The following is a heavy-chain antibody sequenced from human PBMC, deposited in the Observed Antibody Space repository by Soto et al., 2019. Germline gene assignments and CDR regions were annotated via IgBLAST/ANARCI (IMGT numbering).Heavy chain of an antibody. D-gene: IGHD1-26*01. CDR2: IYSGGST. CDR1: GFTVSSNY. Sequence: ESGGGLVQPGGSLRLSCAASGFTVSSNYMSWVRQAPGKGLEWVSVIYSGGSTYYADSVKGRFTISRDNSKNTLYLQMNSLRAEDTAVYYCSSEEPGVWYFDLWGRGTLVTVSS. CDR3: SSEEPGVWYFDL. J-gene: IGHJ2*01. V-gene: IGHV3-66*01.